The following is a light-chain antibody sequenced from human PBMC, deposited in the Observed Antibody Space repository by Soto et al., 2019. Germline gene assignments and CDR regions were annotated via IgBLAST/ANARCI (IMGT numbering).Light chain of an antibody. CDR1: QTISSW. Sequence: DIQMTQSPSTLSASVRDRVTITCRASQTISSWLAWFQQRPGRAPKFLIYKASSLESEVPSRSSGSGSGTEFTLTISSLQPDDFATYYCQQFNSLFGQGTRLEIK. V-gene: IGKV1-5*03. J-gene: IGKJ5*01. CDR3: QQFNSL. CDR2: KAS.